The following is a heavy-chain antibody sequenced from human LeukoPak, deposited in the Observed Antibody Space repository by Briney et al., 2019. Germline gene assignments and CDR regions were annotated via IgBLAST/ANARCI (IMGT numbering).Heavy chain of an antibody. V-gene: IGHV3-66*02. CDR2: IYSGGST. D-gene: IGHD4-17*01. CDR1: GFTVSSNY. CDR3: AREDYGDYGYYYGMDV. J-gene: IGHJ6*02. Sequence: TGGSLRLSCAASGFTVSSNYMSWVRQAPGKGLEWVSVIYSGGSTYYADSVKGRFTISRDNSKNTLYLQMNSLRAEDTAVYYCAREDYGDYGYYYGMDVWGQGTTVTVSS.